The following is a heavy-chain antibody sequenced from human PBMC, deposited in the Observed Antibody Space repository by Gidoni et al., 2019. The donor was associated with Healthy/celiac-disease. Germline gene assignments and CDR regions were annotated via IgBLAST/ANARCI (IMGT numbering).Heavy chain of an antibody. V-gene: IGHV3-30-3*01. CDR1: GFTFSCYA. CDR3: ARDMGGLSRAFEI. D-gene: IGHD3-16*01. J-gene: IGHJ3*02. CDR2: ISYDGSNK. Sequence: QVQLVASGGGVVQPGRSLRLSCAASGFTFSCYAMHWVRQAPGKGVEWVAVISYDGSNKYYADSVKGRFTISRDNAKNTLYLQMNSLRAEDTAVYYCARDMGGLSRAFEIWGQGTMVTVSS.